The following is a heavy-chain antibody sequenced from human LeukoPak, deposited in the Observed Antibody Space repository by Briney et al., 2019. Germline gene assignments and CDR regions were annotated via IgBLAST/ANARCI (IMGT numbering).Heavy chain of an antibody. V-gene: IGHV4-59*01. J-gene: IGHJ4*02. Sequence: SETQSLSCTVSGGPISTDCWSWIRQPPGKGLEWIGYIYYSGSTNYNPSFKSRVTISVDTSKNQFSLKLSSVTAADTAVYYCASGSGWYVYWGQGTLVTVSS. CDR2: IYYSGST. D-gene: IGHD6-19*01. CDR1: GGPISTDC. CDR3: ASGSGWYVY.